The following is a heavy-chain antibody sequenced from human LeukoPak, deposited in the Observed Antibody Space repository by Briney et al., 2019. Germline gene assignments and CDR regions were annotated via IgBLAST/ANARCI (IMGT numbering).Heavy chain of an antibody. CDR2: SYDSGST. CDR3: ARLPLRITIFGVVGDAFDI. D-gene: IGHD3-3*01. J-gene: IGHJ3*02. V-gene: IGHV4-59*08. CDR1: GGSISSYY. Sequence: SETLSLTCTVSGGSISSYYWSLIRQPPGKGLEWIGYSYDSGSTNYNPSLKSRVTISVDTSKNQFSLKLSSVTAADTAVYYCARLPLRITIFGVVGDAFDIWGQGTMVTVSS.